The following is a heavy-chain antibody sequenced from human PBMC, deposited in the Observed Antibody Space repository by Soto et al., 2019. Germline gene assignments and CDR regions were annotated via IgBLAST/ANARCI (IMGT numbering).Heavy chain of an antibody. CDR1: GGSISYYY. CDR3: VRGGDVHASDY. Sequence: SETLSLTCTISGGSISYYYWGWIRQPPGKGLEWIGSIYYSGNTHYNPSLKSRVTISVDTSMNQFSLNLDSVTAVDSAVYYCVRGGDVHASDYWGQGALVTISS. V-gene: IGHV4-59*01. J-gene: IGHJ4*02. D-gene: IGHD3-16*01. CDR2: IYYSGNT.